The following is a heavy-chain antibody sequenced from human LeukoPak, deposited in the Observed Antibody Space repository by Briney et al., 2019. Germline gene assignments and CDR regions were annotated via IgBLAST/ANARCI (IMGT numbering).Heavy chain of an antibody. CDR3: AVVVVTAIHAY. CDR2: INSDGSSI. CDR1: GFTFSSYW. D-gene: IGHD2-21*02. J-gene: IGHJ4*02. Sequence: GGSLRLSCAASGFTFSSYWMHWVRQAPGKGLVWVSRINSDGSSISYADSVKGRFTISGDNAKNTLYLQMNSLRAEDTAVYYCAVVVVTAIHAYWGQGTLVTVSS. V-gene: IGHV3-74*01.